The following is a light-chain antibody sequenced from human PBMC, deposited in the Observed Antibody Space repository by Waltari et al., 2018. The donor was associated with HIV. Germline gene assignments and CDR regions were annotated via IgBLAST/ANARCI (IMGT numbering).Light chain of an antibody. CDR2: TAS. CDR3: QQFKSYPFT. Sequence: DIHLTQSPAYLSASVGDRVTLTRLASEGISRFLAWYQQEPGKAPKLLIYTASTLQSGVPSRFSGSGSGTEFTLTVTSLQPEDFATYYCQQFKSYPFTFGQGTELGIK. CDR1: EGISRF. V-gene: IGKV1-9*01. J-gene: IGKJ2*01.